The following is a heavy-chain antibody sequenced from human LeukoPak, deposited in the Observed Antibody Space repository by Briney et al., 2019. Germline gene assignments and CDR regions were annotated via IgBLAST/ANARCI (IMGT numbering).Heavy chain of an antibody. D-gene: IGHD3-22*01. Sequence: GESLKISCKGSGYSFTTYWIAWVRQMPGKGLEWMGIIYPGDSDTRYSPSFQGQVTISADKSIRTAYLQWSSLKASDTAMYYCARLRDSSGYYLPFDYWGQGALVTVSS. V-gene: IGHV5-51*01. CDR3: ARLRDSSGYYLPFDY. CDR1: GYSFTTYW. J-gene: IGHJ4*02. CDR2: IYPGDSDT.